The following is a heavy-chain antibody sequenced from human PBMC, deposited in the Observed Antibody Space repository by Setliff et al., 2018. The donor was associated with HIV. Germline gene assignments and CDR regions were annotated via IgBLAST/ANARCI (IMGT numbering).Heavy chain of an antibody. V-gene: IGHV4-39*01. D-gene: IGHD3-3*01. J-gene: IGHJ4*02. Sequence: PSETLSLTCTVSGDSVSRSNYYWAWIRQPPGKGLEWIGSIDYNEITYYNPSLKSRVTLSVDTPKNQFSLYLSSVTASDTAVYYCASLFGLSGFWISFLPDYWGQGILVTVSS. CDR2: IDYNEIT. CDR3: ASLFGLSGFWISFLPDY. CDR1: GDSVSRSNYY.